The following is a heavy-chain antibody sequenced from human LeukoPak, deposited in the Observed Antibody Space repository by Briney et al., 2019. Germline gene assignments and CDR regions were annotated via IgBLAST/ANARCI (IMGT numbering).Heavy chain of an antibody. Sequence: SETLSLTCTVSGGSISSSPYYWGWIRQPPGKGLEWIGSIYYSGTTHYSPSLESRVTISVDTSKNQFSLKLSSVTAADTAVYYCARGQQVRAVYYDILTGHPYYYYYMDVWGKGTTVTVSS. CDR1: GGSISSSPYY. CDR2: IYYSGTT. V-gene: IGHV4-39*07. D-gene: IGHD3-9*01. J-gene: IGHJ6*03. CDR3: ARGQQVRAVYYDILTGHPYYYYYMDV.